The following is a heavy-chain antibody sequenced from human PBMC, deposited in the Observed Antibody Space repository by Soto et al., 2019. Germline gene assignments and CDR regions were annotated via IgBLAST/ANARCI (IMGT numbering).Heavy chain of an antibody. V-gene: IGHV3-21*01. CDR2: ISSSSRYI. D-gene: IGHD2-15*01. CDR1: GFTFSSYT. J-gene: IGHJ6*02. Sequence: EVQLVESGGGLVKPGGSLRLSCAASGFTFSSYTMNWVRQAPGKGLEWVSSISSSSRYIYYADSVKGRFTISRDNAKNSLYLQMNSLRAEDTAVYYCAPHGGNTPRDGMDVWGQGTTVTVSS. CDR3: APHGGNTPRDGMDV.